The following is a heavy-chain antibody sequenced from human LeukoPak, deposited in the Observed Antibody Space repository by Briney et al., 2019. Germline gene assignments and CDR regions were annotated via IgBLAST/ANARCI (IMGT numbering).Heavy chain of an antibody. J-gene: IGHJ4*02. CDR3: AKCGTGSNFDY. CDR2: LNQDGSER. D-gene: IGHD3-10*01. Sequence: GGSLRLSCVASGFTFTSYWMSWVRQTPGKGLEWVAHLNQDGSERYYVDSVKGRFTISRENVKNSLYLQMNSLRAEDTAVYYCAKCGTGSNFDYWGQGMVVTVSS. CDR1: GFTFTSYW. V-gene: IGHV3-7*02.